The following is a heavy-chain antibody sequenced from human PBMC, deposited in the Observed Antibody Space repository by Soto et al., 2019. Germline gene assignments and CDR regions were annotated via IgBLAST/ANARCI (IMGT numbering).Heavy chain of an antibody. V-gene: IGHV2-5*01. CDR1: GFSLSTSGLG. J-gene: IGHJ4*02. Sequence: QITLKESGPTLVRPTQTLTLTCTFSGFSLSTSGLGVGWIRQPPGKALEWLALIYWNDDKRYRPSLKARLTITKDTSKNQVVLTMTNMDPVDTATYYGAHRPSGWYLFDYWGQGTLVTVSS. CDR2: IYWNDDK. CDR3: AHRPSGWYLFDY. D-gene: IGHD6-19*01.